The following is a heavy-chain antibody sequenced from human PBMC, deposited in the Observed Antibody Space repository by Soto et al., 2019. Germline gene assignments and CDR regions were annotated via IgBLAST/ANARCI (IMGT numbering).Heavy chain of an antibody. CDR2: INPTSGGT. D-gene: IGHD1-7*01. CDR1: GYPFTGSH. V-gene: IGHV1-2*02. J-gene: IGHJ6*02. Sequence: SATVYCKASGYPFTGSHMDWVGQSPGQGLGRLGWINPTSGGTKYAQKFQGRFKMTRDTSISTAYMELSSLRADERAVYYCAREELPIYDYGMDVWGQGSTVTV. CDR3: AREELPIYDYGMDV.